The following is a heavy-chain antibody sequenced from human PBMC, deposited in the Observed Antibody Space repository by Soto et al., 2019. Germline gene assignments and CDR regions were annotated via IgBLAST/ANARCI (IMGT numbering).Heavy chain of an antibody. D-gene: IGHD3-10*01. CDR3: ARGYYYVDY. CDR1: GFTFSSYA. V-gene: IGHV3-64*01. J-gene: IGHJ4*02. Sequence: GSLRLSCAASGFTFSSYAMHWVRQAPGKGLEYVSAISSNGGSTYYANSVKGRFTISRDNSKNTLYLQMGSLRAEDMAVYYCARGYYYVDYWGQGTLVTVSS. CDR2: ISSNGGST.